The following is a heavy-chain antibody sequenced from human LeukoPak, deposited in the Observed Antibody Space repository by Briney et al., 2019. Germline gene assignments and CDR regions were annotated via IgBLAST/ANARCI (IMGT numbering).Heavy chain of an antibody. Sequence: GESLKISCEASGFNFNNYWVGWVRQMPGKGLEWMGIIYPGDYDTRYSPSLQGQVTISADRSISTAYLQWSSLKASDTAMYYCARLSITTSLRLYYFDYWGQGTLVTVPS. J-gene: IGHJ4*02. D-gene: IGHD2/OR15-2a*01. CDR3: ARLSITTSLRLYYFDY. CDR1: GFNFNNYW. V-gene: IGHV5-51*01. CDR2: IYPGDYDT.